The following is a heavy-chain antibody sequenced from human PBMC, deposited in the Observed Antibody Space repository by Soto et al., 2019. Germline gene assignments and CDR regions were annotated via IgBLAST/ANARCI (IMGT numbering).Heavy chain of an antibody. D-gene: IGHD1-26*01. J-gene: IGHJ4*02. CDR1: GGSISSGGYS. CDR2: IYHSGST. V-gene: IGHV4-30-2*01. Sequence: SETLSLTCAVSGGSISSGGYSWSWIRQPPGKGLEWIGYIYHSGSTYYNPSLKSRVTISVDRSKNQFSLKLSSVTAADTAVYYCARGIVGATYFDYWGQGTLVTVSS. CDR3: ARGIVGATYFDY.